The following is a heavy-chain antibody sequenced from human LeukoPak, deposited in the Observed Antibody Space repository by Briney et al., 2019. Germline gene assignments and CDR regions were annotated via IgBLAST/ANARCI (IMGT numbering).Heavy chain of an antibody. CDR1: GGSINGYY. D-gene: IGHD6-6*01. J-gene: IGHJ4*02. CDR3: ARRIIAARRGSYFDS. V-gene: IGHV4-59*08. CDR2: IYYSGST. Sequence: SETLSLTCTVSGGSINGYYWSWIRQPPGKGLEWIGYIYYSGSTNYNPSLKSRVTISVDTSKNQFSLKLSSVTAADTAVYYCARRIIAARRGSYFDSWGQGTLVTVSS.